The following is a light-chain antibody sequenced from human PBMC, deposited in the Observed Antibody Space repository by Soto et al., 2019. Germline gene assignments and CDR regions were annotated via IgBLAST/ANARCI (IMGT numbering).Light chain of an antibody. Sequence: EIVMTQSPGTLSLSPGETATLSCRASQSVDSNYLAWYQQKPGQAPRLLVYGISTRATDIPARFSGSGSGTEFTLTISSLQSEDFEIYYCQQHSKWPITFGQGTRLEIK. J-gene: IGKJ5*01. CDR3: QQHSKWPIT. V-gene: IGKV3-15*01. CDR2: GIS. CDR1: QSVDSN.